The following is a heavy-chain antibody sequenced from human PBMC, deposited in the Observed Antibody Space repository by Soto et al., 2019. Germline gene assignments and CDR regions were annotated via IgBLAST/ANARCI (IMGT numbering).Heavy chain of an antibody. V-gene: IGHV5-51*01. CDR2: IYPGDSDT. J-gene: IGHJ6*02. CDR3: ARSRRGAYSSGWYSLSGYYNYGIDV. CDR1: GYSFSSYW. D-gene: IGHD6-19*01. Sequence: GESLKISCKASGYSFSSYWIGWVRQMPGKGLEWMEIIYPGDSDTKNRPSLQGQVTISADTSISTAYLQWTSLKASDTAMYYCARSRRGAYSSGWYSLSGYYNYGIDVWGQGTKVTVSS.